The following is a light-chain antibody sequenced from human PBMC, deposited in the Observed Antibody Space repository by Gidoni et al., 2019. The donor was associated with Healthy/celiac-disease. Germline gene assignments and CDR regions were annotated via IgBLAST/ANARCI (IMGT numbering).Light chain of an antibody. V-gene: IGKV3-11*01. CDR2: DAS. CDR1: QRVSSY. CDR3: QPRET. Sequence: EIVLTQSPATLSLSPGERATLSCSASQRVSSYFVWYHQKPGQAHRLLIYDASNRATGIPAGFRGSGSGTDFTLTIGSLEPEDFAVYYSQPRETFGPGTKVEIK. J-gene: IGKJ3*01.